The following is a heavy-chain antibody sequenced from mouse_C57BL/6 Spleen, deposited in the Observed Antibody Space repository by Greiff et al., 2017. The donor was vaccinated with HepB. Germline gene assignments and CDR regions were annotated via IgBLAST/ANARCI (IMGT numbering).Heavy chain of an antibody. CDR2: ISTYYGDA. Sequence: QVQLQQSGPELVRPGVSVKISCKGSGYTFTDYAMHWVKQSHAKSLEWIGVISTYYGDASYNQKFKDKAKMTVDKSSSTAYMEIARLTSEDSAGYSCARDGSACLAYWGQGTLVTVSA. CDR1: GYTFTDYA. D-gene: IGHD1-1*01. V-gene: IGHV1-67*01. J-gene: IGHJ3*01. CDR3: ARDGSACLAY.